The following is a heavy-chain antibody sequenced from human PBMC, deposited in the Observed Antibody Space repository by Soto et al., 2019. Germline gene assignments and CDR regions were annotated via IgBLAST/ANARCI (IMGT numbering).Heavy chain of an antibody. Sequence: LPETLSLTCTVSGGSISSYYWSWIRQPAGKGLEWIGRIYTSGSTNYNPSLKSRVTMSVDTSKNQFSLKLSSVTAADTAVYYCARACSSNSCYDVFDYWGQGTLVTAPQ. CDR2: IYTSGST. CDR3: ARACSSNSCYDVFDY. V-gene: IGHV4-4*07. D-gene: IGHD2-2*01. J-gene: IGHJ4*02. CDR1: GGSISSYY.